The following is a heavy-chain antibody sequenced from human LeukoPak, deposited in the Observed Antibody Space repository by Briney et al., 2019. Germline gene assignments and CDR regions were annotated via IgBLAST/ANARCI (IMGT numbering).Heavy chain of an antibody. CDR2: ISWNSGSI. V-gene: IGHV3-9*01. Sequence: GRSLRLSCAASGFTFDDYAMHWVRQAPGKGLEWVSGISWNSGSIGYADSVKGRFTISRDNAKNSLYLQMNSLRTEDTALYYCATGDYWGQGTLVTVSS. CDR1: GFTFDDYA. J-gene: IGHJ4*02. CDR3: ATGDY.